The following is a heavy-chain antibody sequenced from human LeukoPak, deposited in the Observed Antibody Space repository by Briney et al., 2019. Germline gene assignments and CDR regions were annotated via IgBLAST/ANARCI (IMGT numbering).Heavy chain of an antibody. Sequence: PSETLSLTCAVYGGSFSGYYWSWIRQPPGKGLEWIGEINHSGSTNYNPSLKSRVTISVDTSKNQFSLRLSSVTAADTAVYYCARITIFPPVYYCYGMDVWGQGTTVTVSS. CDR2: INHSGST. V-gene: IGHV4-34*01. CDR3: ARITIFPPVYYCYGMDV. D-gene: IGHD3-9*01. CDR1: GGSFSGYY. J-gene: IGHJ6*02.